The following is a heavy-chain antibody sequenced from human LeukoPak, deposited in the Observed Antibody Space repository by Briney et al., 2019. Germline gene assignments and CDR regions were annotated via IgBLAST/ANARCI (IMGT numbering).Heavy chain of an antibody. CDR1: GGSFNGYH. CDR2: INRTEST. D-gene: IGHD6-13*01. CDR3: ARDRSAAPADY. Sequence: PSETLSLTCAVYGGSFNGYHWSWIRQTPGKGLEWIGEINRTESTNYDPSLKSRVTISLDTSKNQFSLKLTSVTAADTAVYYCARDRSAAPADYWGQGTLVTVSS. V-gene: IGHV4-34*01. J-gene: IGHJ4*02.